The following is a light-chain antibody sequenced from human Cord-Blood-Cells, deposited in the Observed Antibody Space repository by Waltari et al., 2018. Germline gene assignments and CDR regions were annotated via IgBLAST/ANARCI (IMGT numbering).Light chain of an antibody. CDR2: EVS. J-gene: IGLJ2*01. Sequence: QSALTQPASVSGSPGQSITISCTGTSSAVGGYNYVSWYQQHPGKAPKLMIYEVSNRPSGVSNRFSVSKSGNTASLTISGLQAEDEADYYCSSYTSSSTVVFGGGTKLTVL. V-gene: IGLV2-14*01. CDR1: SSAVGGYNY. CDR3: SSYTSSSTVV.